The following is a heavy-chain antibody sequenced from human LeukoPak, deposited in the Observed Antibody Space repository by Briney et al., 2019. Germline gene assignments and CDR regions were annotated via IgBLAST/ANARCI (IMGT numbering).Heavy chain of an antibody. D-gene: IGHD6-19*01. V-gene: IGHV3-53*01. CDR2: IYSGGST. CDR3: ARDRISSGWYSGFDL. J-gene: IGHJ5*02. CDR1: GFTVTTKY. Sequence: SGGSLRLSCAAFGFTVTTKYVSWVRQAPGKGLEWVSVIYSGGSTYYGDSVKGRFIMSRDNSKNTLYLQMNSLRAEDTAVYYCARDRISSGWYSGFDLWGQGTLVTVSS.